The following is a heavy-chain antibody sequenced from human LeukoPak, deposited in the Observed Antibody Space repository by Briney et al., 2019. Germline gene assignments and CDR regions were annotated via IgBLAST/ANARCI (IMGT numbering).Heavy chain of an antibody. CDR3: ARDGEAPAGTGNWFDP. V-gene: IGHV3-48*04. D-gene: IGHD6-13*01. CDR2: ISSSSSTI. J-gene: IGHJ5*02. CDR1: GFTFSSYS. Sequence: GGSLRLSCAASGFTFSSYSMNWVRQAPGKGLEWVSYISSSSSTIYYADSVKGRFTISRDNAKNSLYLQMNSLRAEDTAVYYCARDGEAPAGTGNWFDPWGQGTLVTVSS.